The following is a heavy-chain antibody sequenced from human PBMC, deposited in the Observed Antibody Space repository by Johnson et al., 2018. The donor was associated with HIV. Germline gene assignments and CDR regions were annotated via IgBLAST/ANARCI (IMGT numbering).Heavy chain of an antibody. CDR1: GVTFSSHA. Sequence: QVQLVESGGGVVQPGRSLRLSCAASGVTFSSHAMHWVRQAPGKGLDWVTVISYDGRNKYYADSVKGRFTISRDNSKNTLHLQMNSLRPEDTAVYCCARGGMWVGGYDAFDIWGQGTMVTVSS. D-gene: IGHD3-10*01. V-gene: IGHV3-30-3*01. CDR2: ISYDGRNK. CDR3: ARGGMWVGGYDAFDI. J-gene: IGHJ3*02.